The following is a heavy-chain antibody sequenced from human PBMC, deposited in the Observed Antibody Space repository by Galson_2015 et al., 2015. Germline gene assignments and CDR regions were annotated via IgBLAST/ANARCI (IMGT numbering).Heavy chain of an antibody. D-gene: IGHD3-22*01. CDR3: ARVNYYYDSSGFVIPGGFDY. J-gene: IGHJ4*02. V-gene: IGHV4-61*02. CDR1: GGSISSGSYY. Sequence: LSLTCTVSGGSISSGSYYWSWIRQPAGKGLEWIGRIYTSGSTNYNPSLKSRVTISVDTSKNQFSLKLSSVTAADTAVYYCARVNYYYDSSGFVIPGGFDYWGQGTLVTVSS. CDR2: IYTSGST.